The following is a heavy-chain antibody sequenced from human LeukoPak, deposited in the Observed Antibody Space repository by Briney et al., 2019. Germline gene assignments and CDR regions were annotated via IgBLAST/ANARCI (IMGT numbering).Heavy chain of an antibody. CDR2: MSGSGGST. CDR3: AKRLRGAVAGTGDY. D-gene: IGHD6-19*01. CDR1: GFTFSTYA. Sequence: GGSLRLSCAASGFTFSTYAMSWVRQVPGKGLEWVSAMSGSGGSTYYADSVKGRFTISRDNSKNTLYLQMNSLRAEDTAVYYCAKRLRGAVAGTGDYWGQGTLVTVSS. J-gene: IGHJ4*02. V-gene: IGHV3-23*01.